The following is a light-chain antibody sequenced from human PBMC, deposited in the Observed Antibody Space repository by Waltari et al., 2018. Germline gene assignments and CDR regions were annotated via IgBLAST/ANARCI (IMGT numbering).Light chain of an antibody. Sequence: QSALTQPASVSVSPGQSITIPCTGTSSDLGGYTSVSWYQQHPGKAPKVIIYDVSTRPSGVSNRFSGSKSANTASLTISGLQAEDEADYYCSSYTTSRVLFGGGTKLTVL. CDR3: SSYTTSRVL. V-gene: IGLV2-14*03. CDR1: SSDLGGYTS. J-gene: IGLJ2*01. CDR2: DVS.